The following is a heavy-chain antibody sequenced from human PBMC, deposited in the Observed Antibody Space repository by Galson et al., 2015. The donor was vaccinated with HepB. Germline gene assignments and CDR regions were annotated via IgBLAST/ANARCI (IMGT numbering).Heavy chain of an antibody. D-gene: IGHD3-22*01. V-gene: IGHV3-21*01. J-gene: IGHJ6*02. CDR3: ARDLLLLQYYYYGMDV. CDR2: ISSSSSYI. CDR1: GFTFSSYS. Sequence: SLRLSCAASGFTFSSYSMNWVRQAPGKGLEWVSSISSSSSYIYYADSVKGRFTISRDNAKNSLYLQMNSLRAEDTAVYYCARDLLLLQYYYYGMDVWGQGTTVTVSS.